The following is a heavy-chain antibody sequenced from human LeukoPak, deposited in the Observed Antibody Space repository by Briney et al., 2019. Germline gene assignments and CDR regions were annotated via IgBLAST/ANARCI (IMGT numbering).Heavy chain of an antibody. J-gene: IGHJ4*02. D-gene: IGHD3-10*01. V-gene: IGHV3-23*01. CDR3: AKGTRSGAILFYFDY. CDR1: GFTFSSYA. Sequence: GGSLRLSCAASGFTFSSYAMSWVRQAPGKGLEWVSAISGSGGSTYYADPVKGRFTISRDNSKNTLYLQMNSLRAEDTAVYYCAKGTRSGAILFYFDYWGQGTLVTVSS. CDR2: ISGSGGST.